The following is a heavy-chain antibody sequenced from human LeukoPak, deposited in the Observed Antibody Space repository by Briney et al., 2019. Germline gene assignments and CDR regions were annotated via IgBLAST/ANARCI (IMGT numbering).Heavy chain of an antibody. CDR2: ISAYNGNT. CDR3: ARVSIAAAVFDY. CDR1: GYTFPSYG. Sequence: GASVKVSCKASGYTFPSYGISWVRQAPGHGREGTGWISAYNGNTNYAQKLQGRVTMTTDTSTSTAYMELRSLRSDDTAVYYCARVSIAAAVFDYWGQGTLVTVSS. D-gene: IGHD6-13*01. V-gene: IGHV1-18*04. J-gene: IGHJ4*02.